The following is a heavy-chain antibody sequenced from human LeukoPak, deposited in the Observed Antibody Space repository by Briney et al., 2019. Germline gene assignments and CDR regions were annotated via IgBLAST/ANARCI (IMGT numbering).Heavy chain of an antibody. J-gene: IGHJ4*02. Sequence: SETLSLTCTVSGGSISSYYWSWIRQPPGKGLEWIGYIYYSGSTNYNPSLKSRVTISVDTSKNQFSLKLSSVTAADTAVYHCARHPHDYGDYGLDYWGQGTLVTVSS. V-gene: IGHV4-59*08. CDR3: ARHPHDYGDYGLDY. CDR2: IYYSGST. CDR1: GGSISSYY. D-gene: IGHD4-17*01.